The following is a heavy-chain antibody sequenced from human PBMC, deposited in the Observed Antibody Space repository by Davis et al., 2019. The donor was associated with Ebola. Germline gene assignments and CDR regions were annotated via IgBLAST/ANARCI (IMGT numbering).Heavy chain of an antibody. V-gene: IGHV3-74*01. J-gene: IGHJ4*02. D-gene: IGHD3-22*01. CDR2: INSDGSTT. CDR3: ARDEYDSSGYLMPWDY. CDR1: GFTFSSFT. Sequence: GESLKISCAASGFTFSSFTMNWVRQAPGKGLVWVSRINSDGSTTTYADSVKGRFTISRDNAKNTLYLQMNSLSAEDTAVYFCARDEYDSSGYLMPWDYWGQGTLVTVSS.